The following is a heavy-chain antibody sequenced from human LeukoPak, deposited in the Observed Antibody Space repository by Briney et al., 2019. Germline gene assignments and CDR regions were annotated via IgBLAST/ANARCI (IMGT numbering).Heavy chain of an antibody. CDR1: GYTFTSYG. CDR3: AKDRVDYGILPGYSWDY. CDR2: ISAYNGNT. J-gene: IGHJ4*02. V-gene: IGHV1-18*01. Sequence: ASVKVSCKASGYTFTSYGISWVRQAPGQGLEWMGWISAYNGNTNYAQKLQGRVTMTTDTSTSTAYMELGSLRSDDTAVYYCAKDRVDYGILPGYSWDYWGQGTLVTVSS. D-gene: IGHD3-9*01.